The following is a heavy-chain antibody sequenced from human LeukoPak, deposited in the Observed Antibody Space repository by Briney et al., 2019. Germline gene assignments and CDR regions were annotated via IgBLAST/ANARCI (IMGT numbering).Heavy chain of an antibody. CDR2: IYTSGST. Sequence: SENLSLTCTVSGGSISSYYWSWIRQPAGKGLEWIGRIYTSGSTNYNPSLKSRVTISADTSKDHFSLKLNSVTTADTAVYYCTRGAGWLIDYWGQGILVTVSS. J-gene: IGHJ4*02. D-gene: IGHD3-16*01. CDR3: TRGAGWLIDY. V-gene: IGHV4-4*07. CDR1: GGSISSYY.